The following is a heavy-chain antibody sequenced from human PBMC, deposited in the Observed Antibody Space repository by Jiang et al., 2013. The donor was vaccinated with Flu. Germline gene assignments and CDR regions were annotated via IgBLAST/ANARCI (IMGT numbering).Heavy chain of an antibody. CDR3: ARTIRGADAFDI. V-gene: IGHV3-21*01. CDR1: GFTFSSYS. J-gene: IGHJ3*02. CDR2: ISSSTTYI. Sequence: VQLLESGGGLVKPGGSLRLSCAASGFTFSSYSISWVRQAPGKGLEWVSSISSSTTYIYYADSVKGRFTISRDNAKKSLHLQMNSLRVEDAAVYYCARTIRGADAFDIWGQGTMVTVSS. D-gene: IGHD3-16*01.